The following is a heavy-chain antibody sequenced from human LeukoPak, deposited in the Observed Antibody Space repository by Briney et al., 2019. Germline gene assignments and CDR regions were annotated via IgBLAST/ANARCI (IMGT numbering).Heavy chain of an antibody. V-gene: IGHV3-74*01. CDR1: RFTFISYW. CDR2: IHSDGSST. CDR3: TSRGLYCSGGSCYRNWFDP. Sequence: QSGWYLRLSCAASRFTFISYWIYSVRQAPGRGLVWVSLIHSDGSSTSYAYSVNDRFTISRDNAKNTLYLQMNSLRAEDPAVYYCTSRGLYCSGGSCYRNWFDPWGQGTLVTVSS. D-gene: IGHD2-15*01. J-gene: IGHJ5*02.